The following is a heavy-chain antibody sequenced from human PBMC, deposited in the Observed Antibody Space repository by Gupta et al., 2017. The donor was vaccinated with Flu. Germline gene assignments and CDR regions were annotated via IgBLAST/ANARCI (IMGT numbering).Heavy chain of an antibody. V-gene: IGHV3-30*18. CDR1: GFTFSSYG. CDR2: ISYDGSNK. J-gene: IGHJ4*02. D-gene: IGHD6-19*01. Sequence: QVQLVESGGGVVQPGRSLRLSCAASGFTFSSYGMHWVRQAPGKGLKWVAVISYDGSNKYYADSVKGRFTISRDNSKNTLYLQMNSLRAEDTAVYYCAKDIHRIAVAGTVDYWGQGTLVTVSS. CDR3: AKDIHRIAVAGTVDY.